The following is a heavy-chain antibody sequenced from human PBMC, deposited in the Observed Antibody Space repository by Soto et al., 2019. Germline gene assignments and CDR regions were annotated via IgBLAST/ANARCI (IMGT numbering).Heavy chain of an antibody. CDR1: GFTFSSYS. Sequence: GGSLRLSCAASGFTFSSYSMNWVRQAPGKGLEWVSSISSSSSYIYYADSVKGRFTISRDNAKNSLYLQMNSLRAEDTAVYYCAREDRALDYDFSGGPKDAFDIWGEGPMVTVSS. CDR2: ISSSSSYI. D-gene: IGHD3-3*01. J-gene: IGHJ3*02. V-gene: IGHV3-21*01. CDR3: AREDRALDYDFSGGPKDAFDI.